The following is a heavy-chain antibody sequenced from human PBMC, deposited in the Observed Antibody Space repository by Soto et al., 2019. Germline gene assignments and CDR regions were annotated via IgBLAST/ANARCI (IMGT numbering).Heavy chain of an antibody. V-gene: IGHV3-73*01. CDR1: GFTFSGSA. CDR2: IRSKANSYAT. Sequence: GGSLRLSCAASGFTFSGSAMHWVRQASGKGLEWVGRIRSKANSYATAYAASVKGRFTISRDDSKNTAYLQMNSLKTEDTAVYYCTRLYGYCSSTSCYWIDAQGPENWIDPSGQGTLVTVST. CDR3: TRLYGYCSSTSCYWIDAQGPENWIDP. D-gene: IGHD2-2*01. J-gene: IGHJ5*02.